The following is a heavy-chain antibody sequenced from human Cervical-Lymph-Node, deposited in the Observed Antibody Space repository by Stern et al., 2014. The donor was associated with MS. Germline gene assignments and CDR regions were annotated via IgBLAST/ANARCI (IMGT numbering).Heavy chain of an antibody. J-gene: IGHJ4*02. CDR3: ARDLITGTADY. CDR1: GFTFSSYN. CDR2: ISLGSRTI. D-gene: IGHD1-20*01. Sequence: EVQLVESGGDLVQPGGSLRLSCAASGFTFSSYNMNWVRQAPGKGLEWISYISLGSRTIYYADSVKGRFTISRDNAKNSLYLQMDSLRDDDTAVYFCARDLITGTADYWGQGTLVTVSS. V-gene: IGHV3-48*02.